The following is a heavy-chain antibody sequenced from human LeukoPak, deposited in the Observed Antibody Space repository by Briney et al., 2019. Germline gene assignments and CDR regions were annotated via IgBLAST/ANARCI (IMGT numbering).Heavy chain of an antibody. CDR2: INSDGSGA. V-gene: IGHV3-74*01. CDR1: GFDFATYW. CDR3: ARGTSTAPGIDY. Sequence: PGGSLRLSCAASGFDFATYWMFRVRQAPGKGLVWVAQINSDGSGATYGDSAKGRFSISRDNAKNTLFLYMSGLRAEDTAAYYCARGTSTAPGIDYWGQGTLVAVSS. J-gene: IGHJ4*02. D-gene: IGHD6-13*01.